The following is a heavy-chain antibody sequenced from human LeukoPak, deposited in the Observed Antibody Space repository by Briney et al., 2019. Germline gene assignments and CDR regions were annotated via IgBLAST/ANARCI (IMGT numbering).Heavy chain of an antibody. CDR1: GGTFSSYA. J-gene: IGHJ6*03. D-gene: IGHD6-6*01. CDR3: ARDAPYSSSSEVSPNNYYYMDV. CDR2: IIPIFGTA. Sequence: GASVKVSCKASGGTFSSYATSWVRQAPGQGLEWMGGIIPIFGTANYAQKFQGRVTITTDESTSTAYMELSSLRSEDTAVYYCARDAPYSSSSEVSPNNYYYMDVWGKGTTVTVSS. V-gene: IGHV1-69*05.